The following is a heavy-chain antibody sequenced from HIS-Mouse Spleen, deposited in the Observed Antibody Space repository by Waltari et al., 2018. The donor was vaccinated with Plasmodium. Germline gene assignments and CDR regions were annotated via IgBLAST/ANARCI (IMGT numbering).Heavy chain of an antibody. CDR1: GGSISSRSYH. V-gene: IGHV4-39*07. CDR2: IYYSGST. CDR3: ARVGRGYSGYDSVVVGY. D-gene: IGHD5-12*01. J-gene: IGHJ4*02. Sequence: QLQLQESGPGLVKPSETLFLTCTVSGGSISSRSYHWGWLRPPPGKGLEWIGSIYYSGSTYYNPSLKSRVTISVDTSKNQFSLKLSSVTAADTAVYYCARVGRGYSGYDSVVVGYWGQGTLVTVSS.